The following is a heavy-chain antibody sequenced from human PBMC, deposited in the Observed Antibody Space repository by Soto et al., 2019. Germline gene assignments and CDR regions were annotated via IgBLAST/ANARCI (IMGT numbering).Heavy chain of an antibody. CDR1: GCSISSSSYY. J-gene: IGHJ4*02. D-gene: IGHD5-12*01. V-gene: IGHV4-39*01. Sequence: QLQLQESGPGLVKPSETLSLTCTVSGCSISSSSYYWGWIRQHPGKGLEWIGSISYSGSTYYNPSLKSRVTISVATSKNQFSLKLSSVTAADTAVYYCARLGPMATITDYFDYWGQGTLVTVSS. CDR2: ISYSGST. CDR3: ARLGPMATITDYFDY.